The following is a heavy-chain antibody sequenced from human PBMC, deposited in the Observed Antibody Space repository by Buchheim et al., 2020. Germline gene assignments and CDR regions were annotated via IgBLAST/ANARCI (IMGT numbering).Heavy chain of an antibody. CDR3: ARQGYSYRGGGWFDP. CDR2: IYYSGST. V-gene: IGHV4-39*01. J-gene: IGHJ5*02. CDR1: GGSISSSSYY. D-gene: IGHD5-18*01. Sequence: QLQLQESGPGLVKPSETLSLTCTVSGGSISSSSYYWGWLRQPPGKGLEWIGSIYYSGSTYYNPSLKSRVTISVDTSKNQFSLKLSSVTAADTAVYYCARQGYSYRGGGWFDPWGQGTL.